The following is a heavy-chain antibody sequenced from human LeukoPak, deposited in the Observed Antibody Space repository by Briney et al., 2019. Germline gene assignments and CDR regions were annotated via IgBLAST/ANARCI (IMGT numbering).Heavy chain of an antibody. J-gene: IGHJ3*02. CDR3: ARVRDGYNDAFDI. V-gene: IGHV1-46*01. CDR1: GYTFTSYY. CDR2: FNPSGGST. Sequence: ASVKVSCKASGYTFTSYYMHWLRRAPGQGLEWMAVFNPSGGSTSYAQKFRDRVTVTRDTSTSTLYMELSSLRYEDTAIYYCARVRDGYNDAFDIWGQGTMVIVSS. D-gene: IGHD5-24*01.